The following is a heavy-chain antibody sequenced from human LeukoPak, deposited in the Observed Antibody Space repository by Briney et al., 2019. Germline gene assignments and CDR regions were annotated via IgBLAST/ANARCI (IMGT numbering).Heavy chain of an antibody. J-gene: IGHJ4*02. Sequence: SETLSLTCTVSGASMTNYYWAWIRQPPGKGLEWIGYIYYSGSTNYNPSLKSRVTIPVDTSKNQFSLKLSTVTAADTAVYYCARGNGYNYYWGQGTLVTVSS. CDR2: IYYSGST. CDR1: GASMTNYY. CDR3: ARGNGYNYY. V-gene: IGHV4-59*01. D-gene: IGHD5-24*01.